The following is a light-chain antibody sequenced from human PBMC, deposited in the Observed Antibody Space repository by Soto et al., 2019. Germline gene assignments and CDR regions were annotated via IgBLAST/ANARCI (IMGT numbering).Light chain of an antibody. CDR3: QQYGSSPPGT. CDR1: QRVSSSF. CDR2: GAS. Sequence: EIVMTQSPGTLSLSPGERATLSCRASQRVSSSFLAWYQQKPGQAPRLLIYGASSRAPGIPDRFSGSGSGPDFTLAISRLEPEDSAVYYCQQYGSSPPGTFGQGTNVEIK. J-gene: IGKJ1*01. V-gene: IGKV3-20*01.